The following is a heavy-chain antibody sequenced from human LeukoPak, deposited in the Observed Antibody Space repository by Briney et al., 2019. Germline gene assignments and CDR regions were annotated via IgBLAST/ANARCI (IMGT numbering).Heavy chain of an antibody. D-gene: IGHD6-19*01. Sequence: GGSLRLSCAASGFTFSSYAMSWVRQAPGKGLEWVSSISSSSSYIYYADSVKGRFTISRDNAKNSLYLQMNSLRAEDTAVYYCARDYRAHSSGWYGGGYWGQGTLVTVSS. J-gene: IGHJ4*02. CDR3: ARDYRAHSSGWYGGGY. V-gene: IGHV3-21*01. CDR2: ISSSSSYI. CDR1: GFTFSSYA.